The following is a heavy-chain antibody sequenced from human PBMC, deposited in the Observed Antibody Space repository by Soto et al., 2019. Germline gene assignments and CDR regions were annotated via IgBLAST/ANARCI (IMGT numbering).Heavy chain of an antibody. CDR2: IIPIFGTA. CDR3: ARALELRLAFDI. J-gene: IGHJ3*02. D-gene: IGHD1-7*01. Sequence: GASVKVSCKASGGTFSSYAISWVRQAPGQGLEWMGGIIPIFGTANYAQKFQGRVTITADESTSTAYMELSSLRSEDTAVYYCARALELRLAFDIWGQGTTVTVSS. CDR1: GGTFSSYA. V-gene: IGHV1-69*13.